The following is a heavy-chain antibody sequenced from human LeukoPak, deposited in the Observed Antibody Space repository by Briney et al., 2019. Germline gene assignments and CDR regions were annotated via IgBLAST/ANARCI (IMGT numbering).Heavy chain of an antibody. V-gene: IGHV3-23*01. CDR1: GFTFSNYA. Sequence: GGSLRLSCAASGFTFSNYAMSWVRQAPGKGLEWVSVISHDGGSTYHADSVKGRFTISRDNSKNTLYLQMNSLRAEDTAVYYCAKAGTGYSSGWYAVLGDFDYWGQGTLVTVSS. D-gene: IGHD6-19*01. J-gene: IGHJ4*02. CDR3: AKAGTGYSSGWYAVLGDFDY. CDR2: ISHDGGST.